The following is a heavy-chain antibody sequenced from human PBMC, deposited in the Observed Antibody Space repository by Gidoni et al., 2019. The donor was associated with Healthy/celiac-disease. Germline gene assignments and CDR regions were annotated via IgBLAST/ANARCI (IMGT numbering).Heavy chain of an antibody. V-gene: IGHV3-30-3*01. CDR3: ARDSGASGGFDY. J-gene: IGHJ4*02. D-gene: IGHD2-8*02. CDR1: GFTFSSYA. Sequence: QVQLVESGGGVVQPGRSLRRSCADSGFTFSSYAMPWVRQAPGKGREWVAVISYDVSNKYYADSVKGRFTISRDNSKNTLYLQMNSLRAEDTAVYYCARDSGASGGFDYWGQGTLVTVSS. CDR2: ISYDVSNK.